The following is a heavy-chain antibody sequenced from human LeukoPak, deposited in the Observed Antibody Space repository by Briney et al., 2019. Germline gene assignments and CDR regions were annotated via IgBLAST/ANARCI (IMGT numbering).Heavy chain of an antibody. Sequence: ASVKVSCKASGYTFTGYYMHWVRQAPGQGLEWMGWINPNSGGTNYAQKFQGRVTMTRDTSISTAYMELSRLRSDDTAVYYCARAGRVVTAIPDPFDYWGQGTLVTVSS. CDR1: GYTFTGYY. V-gene: IGHV1-2*02. CDR2: INPNSGGT. D-gene: IGHD2-21*02. CDR3: ARAGRVVTAIPDPFDY. J-gene: IGHJ4*02.